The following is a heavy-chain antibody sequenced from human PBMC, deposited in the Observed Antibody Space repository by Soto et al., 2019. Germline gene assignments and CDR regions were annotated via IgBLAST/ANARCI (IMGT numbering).Heavy chain of an antibody. Sequence: PSETLSLTCTVSGGSFKSGSYSWSWIRQPPGKGLEWIGEINHSGITSYSPSLGSRVTTSVDTPKNQFSLRLRSVTAADTAIYYCARRFCSDSYCSYFDYWGRGTLVTVSS. V-gene: IGHV4-61*01. J-gene: IGHJ4*02. CDR1: GGSFKSGSYS. D-gene: IGHD2-15*01. CDR2: INHSGIT. CDR3: ARRFCSDSYCSYFDY.